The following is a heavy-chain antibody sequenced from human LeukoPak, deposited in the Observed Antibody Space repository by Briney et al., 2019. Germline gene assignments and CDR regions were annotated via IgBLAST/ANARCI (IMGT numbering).Heavy chain of an antibody. Sequence: GESLKISCKGSGYSFTTYWTGWVRQMPGKGLEWMGIIYPCDSVFRYSPSFQGQVTISADKSISTAYLQWSSLRASDTAMYYCATSAGISPPGTHFQHWGQGTLVTVSS. CDR3: ATSAGISPPGTHFQH. CDR2: IYPCDSVF. D-gene: IGHD6-13*01. CDR1: GYSFTTYW. V-gene: IGHV5-51*01. J-gene: IGHJ1*01.